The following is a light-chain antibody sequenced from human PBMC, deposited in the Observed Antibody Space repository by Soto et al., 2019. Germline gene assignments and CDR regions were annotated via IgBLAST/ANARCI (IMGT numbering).Light chain of an antibody. CDR3: HQYHNWPPYP. CDR1: ESVSSN. J-gene: IGKJ2*01. CDR2: DAS. Sequence: EIVMTQSTATLSVSPGERATLSWRASESVSSNLAWYQQKPGQAPRLLIYDASIRAIGIAASFSGSGSGTEFTLTISSLQSEDFAVYYCHQYHNWPPYPFGQGNKLEIK. V-gene: IGKV3-15*01.